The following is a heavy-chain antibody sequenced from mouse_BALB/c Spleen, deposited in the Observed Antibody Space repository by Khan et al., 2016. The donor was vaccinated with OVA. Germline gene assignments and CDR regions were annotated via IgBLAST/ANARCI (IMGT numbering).Heavy chain of an antibody. CDR1: GYTFTSYY. D-gene: IGHD3-2*01. CDR2: SNHSNGGT. Sequence: QVQLQQSGAELVKPGASVKLSCKASGYTFTSYYMYWLKQRPGQGLEWIGESNHSNGGTNFNEKFKSKATLTVDKSTSTASMQLSSLKSEDSAFYYITRRVTARATHWFAYWGQGTLVTVSA. V-gene: IGHV1S81*02. J-gene: IGHJ3*01. CDR3: TRRVTARATHWFAY.